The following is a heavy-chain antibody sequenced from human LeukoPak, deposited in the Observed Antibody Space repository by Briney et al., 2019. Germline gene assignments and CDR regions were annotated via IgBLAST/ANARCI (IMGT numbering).Heavy chain of an antibody. J-gene: IGHJ3*02. V-gene: IGHV1-8*01. CDR2: MNPNSGNT. D-gene: IGHD3-3*01. CDR1: VYTLTSYD. Sequence: GASVKVSCKASVYTLTSYDINWVRQATGQGLGWMGCMNPNSGNTGYAQKFQGRVTMTRNTSISTAYMELSSLRSEDTAVYYCARAYDFWSGTDAFDIWGQGTMVTVSS. CDR3: ARAYDFWSGTDAFDI.